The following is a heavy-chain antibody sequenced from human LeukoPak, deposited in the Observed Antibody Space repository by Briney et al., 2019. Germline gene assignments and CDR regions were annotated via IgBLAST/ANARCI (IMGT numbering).Heavy chain of an antibody. Sequence: GKSLRVSCAASGFTSRSYRMHGVRQAPGKGLEWVAVIWDAGETKYYRDSVKGRFTISRDNSKNTLYLQMNSLRAEDTALYYCAATSHDWFELYWGEGTLSPPPQ. V-gene: IGHV3-33*03. D-gene: IGHD3-9*01. CDR1: GFTSRSYR. J-gene: IGHJ4*02. CDR2: IWDAGETK. CDR3: AATSHDWFELY.